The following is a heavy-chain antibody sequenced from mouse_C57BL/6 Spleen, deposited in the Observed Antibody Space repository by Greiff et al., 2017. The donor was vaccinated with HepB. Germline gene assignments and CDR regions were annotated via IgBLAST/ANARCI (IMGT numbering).Heavy chain of an antibody. CDR3: ARASPYYYGSSYDYFDY. Sequence: QVTLKVCGPGILQPSQTLSLTCSFSGFSLSTFGMGVGWIRQPSGKGLEWLAHIWWDDDKYYNPALKSRLTISKDTSKNQVFLKIANVDTADTATYYCARASPYYYGSSYDYFDYWGQGTTLTVSS. D-gene: IGHD1-1*01. J-gene: IGHJ2*01. V-gene: IGHV8-8*01. CDR1: GFSLSTFGMG. CDR2: IWWDDDK.